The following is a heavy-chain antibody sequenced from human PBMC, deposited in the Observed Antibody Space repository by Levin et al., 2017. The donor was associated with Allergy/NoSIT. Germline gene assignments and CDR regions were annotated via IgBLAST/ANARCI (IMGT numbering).Heavy chain of an antibody. V-gene: IGHV4-59*01. J-gene: IGHJ6*02. CDR3: ARADAYNYGYYYGMDV. CDR2: IMYSGSA. Sequence: NTSETLSLTCPVSGGSISTYYWNWIRQPPGKGLEWIGYIMYSGSANYNPSLRSRVSISVDTSKNQFSLKLSSVTAADTAVSYCARADAYNYGYYYGMDVWGQGTTVTVPS. CDR1: GGSISTYY. D-gene: IGHD5-24*01.